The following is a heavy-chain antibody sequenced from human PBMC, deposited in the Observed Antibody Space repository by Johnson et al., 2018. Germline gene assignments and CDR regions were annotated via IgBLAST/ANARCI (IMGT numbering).Heavy chain of an antibody. CDR2: IYYSGST. V-gene: IGHV4-59*01. CDR1: GGSISSYY. D-gene: IGHD3-3*01. J-gene: IGHJ6*03. CDR3: AKAFPYYEFWSGLHMDG. Sequence: QVQLQESGPGLVKPSETLSLTCTVSGGSISSYYWSWIRQPPGKGLEWIGDIYYSGSTNYNPSLKSRVTISVDTSKNQFPLKLSSVTAADTAVYYCAKAFPYYEFWSGLHMDGWGKGTTGTVSS.